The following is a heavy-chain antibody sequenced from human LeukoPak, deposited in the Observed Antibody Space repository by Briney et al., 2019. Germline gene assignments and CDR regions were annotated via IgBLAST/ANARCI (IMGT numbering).Heavy chain of an antibody. V-gene: IGHV3-30*02. Sequence: PGGSLRLSCAASGFTFSSYGMHWFRQAPGKGLEWVAFIRYDGSNKYYADSVKGRFTISRDNSKNTLYLQMNSLRAEDTAVYYCAKELPTVIYAFDIWGQGTMVTVSS. CDR1: GFTFSSYG. CDR3: AKELPTVIYAFDI. CDR2: IRYDGSNK. J-gene: IGHJ3*02. D-gene: IGHD4-17*01.